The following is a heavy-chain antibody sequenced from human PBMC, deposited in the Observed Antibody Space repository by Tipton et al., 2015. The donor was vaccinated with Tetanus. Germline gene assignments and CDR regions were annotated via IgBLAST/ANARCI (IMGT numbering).Heavy chain of an antibody. CDR2: ITGSSSYI. D-gene: IGHD3-16*01. V-gene: IGHV3-21*04. J-gene: IGHJ4*02. CDR1: GFTFSSFG. CDR3: ANHDLGI. Sequence: SLRLSCAASGFTFSSFGMTWVRQAPGKGLEWVSSITGSSSYIYYADSVKGRFTISRDNAKNSLYLQMNSLRAEDTAVYYCANHDLGIWGQGTLVTVSS.